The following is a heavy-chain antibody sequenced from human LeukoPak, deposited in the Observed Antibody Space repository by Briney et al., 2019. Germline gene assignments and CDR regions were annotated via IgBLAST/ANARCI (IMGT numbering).Heavy chain of an antibody. Sequence: GGSLRLSCAASGFTFSSYEMNWVRQAPGKGLEWVSYISSSGSTKYHADSVKGRFTISRDNAKNSLYLQMNSLRAEDTAVYYCASFTYYYDSRPRWGQGTLVTVSS. D-gene: IGHD3-22*01. J-gene: IGHJ4*02. V-gene: IGHV3-48*03. CDR1: GFTFSSYE. CDR3: ASFTYYYDSRPR. CDR2: ISSSGSTK.